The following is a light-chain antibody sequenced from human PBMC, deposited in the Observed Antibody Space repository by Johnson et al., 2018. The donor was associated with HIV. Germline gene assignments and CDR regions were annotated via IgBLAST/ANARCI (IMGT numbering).Light chain of an antibody. Sequence: QSVLTQPPSVSAAPGQKVTISCSGSSSNIGNNHVSWFQQLPGTAPNLLIYASDKRPSGIPARFSGSGSGPPATLGVTGPQPGAEVDYYCGSWDSSLSEYAFGTGTKVTVL. CDR1: SSNIGNNH. V-gene: IGLV1-51*01. J-gene: IGLJ1*01. CDR3: GSWDSSLSEYA. CDR2: ASD.